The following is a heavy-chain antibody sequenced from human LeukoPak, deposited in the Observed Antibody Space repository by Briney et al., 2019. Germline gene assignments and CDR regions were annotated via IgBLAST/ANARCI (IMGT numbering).Heavy chain of an antibody. D-gene: IGHD6-19*01. CDR2: TRYDGSNK. V-gene: IGHV3-30*02. CDR3: AREQYSSVGGYYYYMDV. Sequence: GGSLRLSCAASGFTFSSYGMYWVRQAPGKGLEWVAFTRYDGSNKYYADSVKGRFTISRDNSKNTLYLKMNSLRAEDTAVYYCAREQYSSVGGYYYYMDVWGKGTTVTISS. CDR1: GFTFSSYG. J-gene: IGHJ6*03.